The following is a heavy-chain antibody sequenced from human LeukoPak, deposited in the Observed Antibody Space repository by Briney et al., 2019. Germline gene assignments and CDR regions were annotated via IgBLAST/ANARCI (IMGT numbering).Heavy chain of an antibody. J-gene: IGHJ4*02. D-gene: IGHD1-26*01. CDR3: ASGVRIVEATLDY. Sequence: GGSLRLSCAASGFTVSSNYMSWVRQAPGKGLEWVSVIYSGGSTYYADSVKGRFTISRGNSKNTLYLQMNSLRAEDTAVYYCASGVRIVEATLDYWGQGTLVTVSS. CDR2: IYSGGST. V-gene: IGHV3-66*01. CDR1: GFTVSSNY.